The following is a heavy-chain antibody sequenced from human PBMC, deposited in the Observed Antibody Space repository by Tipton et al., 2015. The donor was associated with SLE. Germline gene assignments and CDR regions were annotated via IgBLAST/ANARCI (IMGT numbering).Heavy chain of an antibody. Sequence: SLRLSCAASGFTVSSNYMSWVRQAPGKGLEWVSVIYSGGSTYYADSVKGRFTISRDNSKNTLYLQMNSLRAEDTAVYYCATVPGIAVADPYYYYGMDVWGQGTTVTVSS. D-gene: IGHD6-19*01. J-gene: IGHJ6*02. CDR2: IYSGGST. V-gene: IGHV3-66*02. CDR3: ATVPGIAVADPYYYYGMDV. CDR1: GFTVSSNY.